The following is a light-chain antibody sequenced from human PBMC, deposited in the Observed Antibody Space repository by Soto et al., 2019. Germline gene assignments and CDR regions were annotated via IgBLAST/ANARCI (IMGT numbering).Light chain of an antibody. Sequence: DIQMTQSPSTLSASVGDRVTITCRARQSISSWLAWYKQKPGKAPKLLIYKASSLESGVPSRFSGSGSGTEFTLTISSMQPDDFATYYCQQYNSSFGGGTKVEIK. V-gene: IGKV1-5*03. J-gene: IGKJ4*01. CDR2: KAS. CDR1: QSISSW. CDR3: QQYNSS.